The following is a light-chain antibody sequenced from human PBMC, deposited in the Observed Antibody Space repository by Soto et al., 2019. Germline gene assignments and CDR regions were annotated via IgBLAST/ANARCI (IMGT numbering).Light chain of an antibody. CDR1: SSDVGGYNY. Sequence: QSALTQPRSVSGSPGQSVTISCTGTSSDVGGYNYVSWYQQHPGKAPKLMIYDVSKRPSGVPDRFSGSKSGNTASLTISGLQAEHEADYYCCSYAGSYTFYVFGTGTKLTFL. CDR2: DVS. J-gene: IGLJ1*01. CDR3: CSYAGSYTFYV. V-gene: IGLV2-11*01.